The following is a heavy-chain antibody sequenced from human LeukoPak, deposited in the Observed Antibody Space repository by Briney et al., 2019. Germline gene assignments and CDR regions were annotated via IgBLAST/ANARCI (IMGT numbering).Heavy chain of an antibody. CDR1: AFSLSTRGMC. J-gene: IGHJ4*02. D-gene: IGHD3-9*01. V-gene: IGHV2-70*01. Sequence: SGPALVKPTQTLTPTCTFSAFSLSTRGMCVSWIRQPPVKALEWLALIDWDDDKYYSTSLKTRLTISKDTSKNQVVLTMTNMDPVDTATYYCARATGYPRPYFDYWGQGTLVTVSS. CDR2: IDWDDDK. CDR3: ARATGYPRPYFDY.